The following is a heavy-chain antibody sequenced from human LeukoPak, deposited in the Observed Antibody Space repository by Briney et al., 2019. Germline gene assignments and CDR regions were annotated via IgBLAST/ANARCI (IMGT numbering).Heavy chain of an antibody. CDR2: IRSNGETT. V-gene: IGHV3-23*01. J-gene: IGHJ4*02. D-gene: IGHD1-1*01. CDR1: RFTVTSSY. CDR3: AKGQELDDGVFDS. Sequence: GGSLRLSCAVSRFTVTSSYMSWVRQAPGKGLEWVSTIRSNGETTYNADSVKGRFTISRDNSKKTLYLQLNSLRVEDTAIYYCAKGQELDDGVFDSWGQGTLVTVSS.